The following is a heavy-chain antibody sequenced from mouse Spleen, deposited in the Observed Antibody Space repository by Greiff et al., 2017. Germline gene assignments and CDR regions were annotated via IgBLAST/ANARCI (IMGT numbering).Heavy chain of an antibody. CDR2: IDPSDSYT. J-gene: IGHJ2*01. Sequence: QVQLQQPGAELVMPGASVKLSCKASGYTFTSYWMHWVKQRPGQGLEWIGEIDPSDSYTNYNQKFKGKATLTVDKSSSTAYMQLSSLTSEDSAVYYCARGFYYDYSFDYWGQGTTLTVSS. V-gene: IGHV1-69*01. D-gene: IGHD2-4*01. CDR3: ARGFYYDYSFDY. CDR1: GYTFTSYW.